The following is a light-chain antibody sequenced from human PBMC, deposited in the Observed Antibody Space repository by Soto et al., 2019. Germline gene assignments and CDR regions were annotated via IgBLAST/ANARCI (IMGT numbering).Light chain of an antibody. CDR3: AAWDDRLNGI. CDR1: SSNIGSNT. CDR2: SNN. J-gene: IGLJ2*01. V-gene: IGLV1-44*01. Sequence: QAVVTQPPSASGTPGQRVTISCSGSSSNIGSNTVNWYQQLPGTAPKLLIYSNNQRPSGVPDRFSGSKSGTSASLAISGLQSEDEADYYCAAWDDRLNGIFGGGTKVTVL.